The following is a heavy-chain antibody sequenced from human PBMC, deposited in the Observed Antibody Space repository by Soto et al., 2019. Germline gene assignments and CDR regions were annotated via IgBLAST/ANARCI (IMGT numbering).Heavy chain of an antibody. CDR1: GYTFTSYG. D-gene: IGHD2-2*01. CDR2: ISAYNGNT. Sequence: GASVKVSCKASGYTFTSYGISWVRQAPGQGLEWKGWISAYNGNTNYAQKLQGRVTMTTDTSTSTAYMELRSLRSDDTAVYYCARGGYCSSTSCYHYYYYMDVWGKGTTVTVSS. J-gene: IGHJ6*03. V-gene: IGHV1-18*01. CDR3: ARGGYCSSTSCYHYYYYMDV.